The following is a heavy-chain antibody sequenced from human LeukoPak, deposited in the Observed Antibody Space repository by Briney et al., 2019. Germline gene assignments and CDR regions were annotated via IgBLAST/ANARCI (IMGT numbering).Heavy chain of an antibody. Sequence: EGSLRLSCAASGFTFSSYWMSWVRQAPGKGLEWVANIKQDGSEKYYVDSVKGRFTISRDNAKNSLYLQMNSLRAEDTAVYYCARSIVVVITYPGAFDIWGQGTMVTVSS. J-gene: IGHJ3*02. V-gene: IGHV3-7*01. CDR1: GFTFSSYW. CDR3: ARSIVVVITYPGAFDI. D-gene: IGHD3-22*01. CDR2: IKQDGSEK.